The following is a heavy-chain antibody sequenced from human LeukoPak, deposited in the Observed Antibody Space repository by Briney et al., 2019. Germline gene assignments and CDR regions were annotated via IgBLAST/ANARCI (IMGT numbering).Heavy chain of an antibody. CDR2: ISSSSSTI. D-gene: IGHD4-17*01. CDR3: ARDLATVTDY. Sequence: GGSLRLSCAASGFTFNSYSMNWVRQAPGKGLEWVSYISSSSSTIYYADSVKGRFTISRDNAKNSLYLQMNSLRAEHTAVYYCARDLATVTDYWGQGTLVTASS. CDR1: GFTFNSYS. J-gene: IGHJ4*02. V-gene: IGHV3-48*04.